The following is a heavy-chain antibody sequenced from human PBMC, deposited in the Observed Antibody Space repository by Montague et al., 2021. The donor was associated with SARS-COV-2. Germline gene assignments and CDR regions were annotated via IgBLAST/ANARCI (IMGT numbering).Heavy chain of an antibody. J-gene: IGHJ4*02. CDR1: GASISSSD. V-gene: IGHV4-59*01. D-gene: IGHD2-15*01. Sequence: SETLSLTCTVSGASISSSDWDWIRHPPGKGLEWIGYFYIVGNTYYNPSLKSRATISLDTSKNQFSLNLTSVTAADTAVYYCARETMWGAAVDYWGQGTLVTVSS. CDR2: FYIVGNT. CDR3: ARETMWGAAVDY.